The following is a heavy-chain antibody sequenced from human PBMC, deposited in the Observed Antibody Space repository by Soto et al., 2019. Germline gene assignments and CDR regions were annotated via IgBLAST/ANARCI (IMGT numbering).Heavy chain of an antibody. CDR3: ASSNIAATGFYYYGMDV. CDR2: IYYSGST. V-gene: IGHV4-59*01. Sequence: QVQLQESGPGLVKPSETLSLTCTVSGGSISSYYWSWIRQPPGKGLEWIGYIYYSGSTNYNPSLKRRVTISVDTSKNQCSLKLSSVTAADTAVYYCASSNIAATGFYYYGMDVWGRGTTVTVSS. D-gene: IGHD6-13*01. CDR1: GGSISSYY. J-gene: IGHJ6*02.